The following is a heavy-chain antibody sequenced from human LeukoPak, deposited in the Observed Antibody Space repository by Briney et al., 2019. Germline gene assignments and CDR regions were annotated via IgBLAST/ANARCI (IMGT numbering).Heavy chain of an antibody. Sequence: ASVKVSCKASGYTFTDYYLHWVRQAPGQGLEWMGWINPNSGGTNYAQKFQGRVTMTRDTSVSTAYMEVSGLRSDDTAVYYCAREAAAAGENYFDYWGQGTLVTVSS. CDR1: GYTFTDYY. J-gene: IGHJ4*02. V-gene: IGHV1-2*02. CDR2: INPNSGGT. D-gene: IGHD6-13*01. CDR3: AREAAAAGENYFDY.